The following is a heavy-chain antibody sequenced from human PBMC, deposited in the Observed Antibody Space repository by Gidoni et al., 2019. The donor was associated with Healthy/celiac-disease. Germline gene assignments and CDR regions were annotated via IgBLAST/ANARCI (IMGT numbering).Heavy chain of an antibody. D-gene: IGHD3-10*01. J-gene: IGHJ4*02. V-gene: IGHV3-30*04. CDR1: GFTFSSYA. Sequence: QVQLVESGGGVVQPGRSLRLSCAASGFTFSSYAMHWVRQAPGKGLEWVAVISYDGSNKYYADSVKGRFTISRDNSKNTLYLQMNSLRAEDTAVYYCARELWFGELRYFDYWGQGTLVTVSS. CDR3: ARELWFGELRYFDY. CDR2: ISYDGSNK.